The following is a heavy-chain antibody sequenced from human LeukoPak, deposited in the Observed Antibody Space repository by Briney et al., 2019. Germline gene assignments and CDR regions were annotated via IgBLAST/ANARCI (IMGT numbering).Heavy chain of an antibody. J-gene: IGHJ4*02. D-gene: IGHD3-9*01. CDR2: IWYDGSNK. CDR1: GFTFSSYG. CDR3: ARGSGRYFDWFNFDY. V-gene: IGHV3-33*01. Sequence: GRSLRLSCAASGFTFSSYGMHWVRQAPGKGLEWVAVIWYDGSNKYYADSVKGRFTISRDNSKNTLYPQMNSLRAEDTAVYYCARGSGRYFDWFNFDYWGQGTLVTVSS.